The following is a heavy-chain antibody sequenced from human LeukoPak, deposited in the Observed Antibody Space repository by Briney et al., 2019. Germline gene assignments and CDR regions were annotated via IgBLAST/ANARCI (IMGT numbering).Heavy chain of an antibody. CDR2: ISSSGSTI. D-gene: IGHD3-10*01. J-gene: IGHJ4*02. CDR1: GFTFSSYE. V-gene: IGHV3-48*03. CDR3: ARPSRGVIPYY. Sequence: GGSLRLSCAASGFTFSSYEMNWVRQAPGKGLEWVSYISSSGSTIYYADSVRGRFTISRDNAKNSLYPQMNSLRAEDTAVYYCARPSRGVIPYYWGQGTLVTVSS.